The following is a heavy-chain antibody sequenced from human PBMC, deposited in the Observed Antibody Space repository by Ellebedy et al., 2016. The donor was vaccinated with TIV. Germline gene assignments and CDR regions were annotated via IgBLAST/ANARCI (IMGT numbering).Heavy chain of an antibody. CDR2: ITPSSGDT. Sequence: ASVKVSCXASGYSFTSYYMNWVRQAPGHGLEGMGVITPSSGDTNYAQRFQGRVSMTRDTSTSTVYMELSSLTSEDTAVYYCAVFVVVRSASPDDDYWGQGTLVTVSS. D-gene: IGHD2-15*01. CDR3: AVFVVVRSASPDDDY. CDR1: GYSFTSYY. J-gene: IGHJ4*02. V-gene: IGHV1-46*01.